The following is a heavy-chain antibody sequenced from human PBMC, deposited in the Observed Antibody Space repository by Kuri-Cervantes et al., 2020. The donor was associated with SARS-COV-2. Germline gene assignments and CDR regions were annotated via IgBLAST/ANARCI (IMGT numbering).Heavy chain of an antibody. CDR2: LKSKSDDGTP. D-gene: IGHD6-6*01. CDR1: GLTVNEAW. J-gene: IGHJ4*02. V-gene: IGHV3-15*01. Sequence: GGSLRLSCAVSGLTVNEAWMGWVRQAPGRGLEWVGRLKSKSDDGTPDYAAPVKGRFTISGDESKNTLNLQMNSLKTEDTALYYCTTDRAITVRPLFDSWGQGTLVTVSS. CDR3: TTDRAITVRPLFDS.